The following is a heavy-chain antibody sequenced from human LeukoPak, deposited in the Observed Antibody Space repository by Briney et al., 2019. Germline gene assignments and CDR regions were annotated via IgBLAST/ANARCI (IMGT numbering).Heavy chain of an antibody. CDR3: ARDPFGVEKSPL. CDR1: GLTSSNYW. D-gene: IGHD3-3*01. J-gene: IGHJ4*02. V-gene: IGHV3-74*01. Sequence: GGSLRLSCAASGLTSSNYWMHWVRQAPGQGLVWVSRINSDGSSTSYADSVKGRFTISRDNTKNTLYLQMNSLRAEDTAMYYCARDPFGVEKSPLWGQGTLVTVSS. CDR2: INSDGSST.